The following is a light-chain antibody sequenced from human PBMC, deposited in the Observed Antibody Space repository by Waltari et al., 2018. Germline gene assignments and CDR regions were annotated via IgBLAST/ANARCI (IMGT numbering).Light chain of an antibody. CDR3: QQYGSSILYT. CDR1: QTLTHRY. Sequence: VLTQSPGTLSLSPGEKATLSCRASQTLTHRYLSGYQQQPVQAPRLLIYGVSSRGACIPDRWSGSRSWTDFTLTINRLEHADVVVYYCQQYGSSILYTFGQGTKLEIK. V-gene: IGKV3-20*01. J-gene: IGKJ2*01. CDR2: GVS.